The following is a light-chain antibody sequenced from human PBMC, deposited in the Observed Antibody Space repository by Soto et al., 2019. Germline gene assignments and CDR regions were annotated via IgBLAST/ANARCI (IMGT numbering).Light chain of an antibody. J-gene: IGKJ3*01. CDR3: QQYDNWPFT. Sequence: EIVMTQSPATLSVSPGERATLSCRASQSVSSNLAWYQQKRGQAPRLLIYGASTRATGIPARFSGSGSGTEFTLTISSLQSEDFAVYDCQQYDNWPFTFGPGTKVDIK. CDR2: GAS. V-gene: IGKV3-15*01. CDR1: QSVSSN.